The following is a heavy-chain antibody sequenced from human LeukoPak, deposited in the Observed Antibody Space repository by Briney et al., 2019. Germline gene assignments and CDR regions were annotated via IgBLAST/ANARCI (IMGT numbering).Heavy chain of an antibody. V-gene: IGHV3-30*18. CDR3: AKEITMLRGVIGPANY. CDR1: GLTFSSYG. CDR2: ILNDGNNK. Sequence: PGGSLRLSCAASGLTFSSYGMHWVRQAPGKGLEWVAVILNDGNNKYYADSVKGRFTISRDNSKNTLYLQMNSLRTEDTAVYYCAKEITMLRGVIGPANYWGQGTLVTVSS. D-gene: IGHD3-10*01. J-gene: IGHJ4*02.